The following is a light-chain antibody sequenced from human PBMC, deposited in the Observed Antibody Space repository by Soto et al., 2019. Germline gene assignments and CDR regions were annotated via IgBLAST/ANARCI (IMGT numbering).Light chain of an antibody. J-gene: IGKJ4*01. CDR3: QQSFSTPQT. CDR2: VAS. V-gene: IGKV1-39*01. CDR1: QRINIY. Sequence: DIQMTQSPSSLSASVGDSVTITCRASQRINIYLSWYQQKPGKAPKLLINVASTLQGGVPSRFSGSGSGTEFTLAISSLQPEDSATYYCQQSFSTPQTFGGGTKVDI.